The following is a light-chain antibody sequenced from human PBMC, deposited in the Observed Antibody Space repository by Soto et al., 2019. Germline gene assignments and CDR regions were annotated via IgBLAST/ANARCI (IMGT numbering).Light chain of an antibody. Sequence: DIQMTQSPSSVSGSVGDRVTITCRSGQDITRWLAWYQQKPGKAPKLLIYGASSLQSGVPSRFSGSGSDTDFTLTISSLQSEDSATYYCQQTNTFPLTFGGGTKVDIK. CDR3: QQTNTFPLT. CDR2: GAS. CDR1: QDITRW. V-gene: IGKV1-12*01. J-gene: IGKJ4*02.